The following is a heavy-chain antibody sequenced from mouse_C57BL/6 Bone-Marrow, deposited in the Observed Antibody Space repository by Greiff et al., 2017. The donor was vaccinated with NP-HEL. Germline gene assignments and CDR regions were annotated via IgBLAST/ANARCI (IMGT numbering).Heavy chain of an antibody. V-gene: IGHV5-12*01. CDR1: GFTFSDYY. J-gene: IGHJ4*01. CDR3: ARQGASTMVTTDYYAMDY. CDR2: ISNGGGST. D-gene: IGHD2-2*01. Sequence: EVMLVESGGGLVQPGGSLKLSCAASGFTFSDYYMYWVRQTPEKRLEWVAYISNGGGSTYYPDTVKGRFTISRDNAKNTLYLQMSRLKSEDTAMYYCARQGASTMVTTDYYAMDYWGQGTSVTVSS.